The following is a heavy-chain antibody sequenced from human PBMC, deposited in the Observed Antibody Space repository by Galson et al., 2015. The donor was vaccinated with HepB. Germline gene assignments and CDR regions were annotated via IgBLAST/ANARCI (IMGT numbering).Heavy chain of an antibody. CDR3: ARDLGATGGAEFDY. J-gene: IGHJ4*02. D-gene: IGHD1-26*01. CDR1: GFDFSTYS. CDR2: ISSSSYYI. V-gene: IGHV3-21*01. Sequence: SLRLSCAASGFDFSTYSMNWVRQAPGKGLEWVSGISSSSYYIFYADSVKGRFTISRDNAKNSLYLQMNSLRDEDTAVYYCARDLGATGGAEFDYWCQGTLVTVSS.